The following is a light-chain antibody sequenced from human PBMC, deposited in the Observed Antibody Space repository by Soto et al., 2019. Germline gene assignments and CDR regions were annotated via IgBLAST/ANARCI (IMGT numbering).Light chain of an antibody. Sequence: IVLTQSPGTLSLSPGERATLSCRASQTVSSNFLAWYQQRPGQTPRLLIYDAVSRVTGIPDRFSGSGSGTDFTLIINRLEPEDFAVYFCQHYGNPPLTFGGGTKVESK. CDR1: QTVSSNF. J-gene: IGKJ4*01. CDR2: DAV. CDR3: QHYGNPPLT. V-gene: IGKV3-20*01.